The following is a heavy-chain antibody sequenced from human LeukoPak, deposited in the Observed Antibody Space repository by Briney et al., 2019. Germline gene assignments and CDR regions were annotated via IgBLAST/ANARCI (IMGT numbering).Heavy chain of an antibody. J-gene: IGHJ2*01. CDR2: IIPIFGTP. V-gene: IGHV1-69*13. CDR3: ARRWGPLCSSASCYWRDWYFDL. CDR1: RGTFSSSA. D-gene: IGHD2-2*01. Sequence: ASVKVSCKASRGTFSSSAISWVRQAPGQGLEWMGGIIPIFGTPNYAQKFQGRVTITADESTSTAYMELSSLRSEDTAVYSCARRWGPLCSSASCYWRDWYFDLWGRGTLVTVSS.